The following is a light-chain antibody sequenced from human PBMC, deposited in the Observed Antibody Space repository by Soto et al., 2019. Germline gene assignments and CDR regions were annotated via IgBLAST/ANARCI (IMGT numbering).Light chain of an antibody. CDR1: SSDIGGYDY. CDR3: PSYASGSSHVV. CDR2: DVN. Sequence: QSALTQPASVSGSPGQSITLSCTGTSSDIGGYDYVSWSQRHPGKAPKLIIYDVNNRPSAVSNRFSGSKSGNTASLTISGLQAQDAADYYYPSYASGSSHVVFGGGTKLTVL. V-gene: IGLV2-14*01. J-gene: IGLJ2*01.